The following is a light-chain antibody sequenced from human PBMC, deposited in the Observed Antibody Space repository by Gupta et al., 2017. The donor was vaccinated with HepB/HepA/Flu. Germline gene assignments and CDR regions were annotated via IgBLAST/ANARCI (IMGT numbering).Light chain of an antibody. CDR3: QSYDSSNHVV. J-gene: IGLJ2*01. V-gene: IGLV6-57*02. CDR2: EDN. Sequence: NFMLTQPHSVSESPGKTVTISCTGSSGSIASNYVQWYQQRPGSVPTTVIYEDNQRPSGVPDRFSGSSDSSSNSASLTISGLKTEDEADYYCQSYDSSNHVVFGGGTKLTVL. CDR1: SGSIASNY.